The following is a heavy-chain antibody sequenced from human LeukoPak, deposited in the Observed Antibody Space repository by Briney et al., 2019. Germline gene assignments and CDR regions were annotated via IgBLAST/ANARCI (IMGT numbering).Heavy chain of an antibody. CDR2: IDEDGNEE. Sequence: GGSLRLSCEVSGFTLETYGRGWVRQAQGKGLEWVANIDEDGNEEHYVRSVKGRFTISRDNAKNLVYLQMNSLRVDDTAVYYCTRGETMDVWGKGTTVTVSS. CDR1: GFTLETYG. CDR3: TRGETMDV. V-gene: IGHV3-7*01. D-gene: IGHD5-24*01. J-gene: IGHJ6*03.